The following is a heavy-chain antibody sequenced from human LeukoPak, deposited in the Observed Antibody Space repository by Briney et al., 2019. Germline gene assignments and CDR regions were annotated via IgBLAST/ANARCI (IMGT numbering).Heavy chain of an antibody. CDR1: GDSISSSGHS. J-gene: IGHJ2*01. V-gene: IGHV4-39*02. CDR2: MRHSGSG. CDR3: AGFGGEDIRYFDL. Sequence: SETLSLTCTVSGDSISSSGHSWGWIRQSPGKGLEWIGTMRHSGSGHYNPSLMSRVTISVDTSQNHFSLRLSSVTAADTAVYYCAGFGGEDIRYFDLWGRGTLVTVSS. D-gene: IGHD2-21*01.